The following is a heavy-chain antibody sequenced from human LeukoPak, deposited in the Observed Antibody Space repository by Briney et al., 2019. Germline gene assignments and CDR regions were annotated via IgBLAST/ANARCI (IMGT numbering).Heavy chain of an antibody. J-gene: IGHJ4*02. Sequence: GASVKVSCKASGYTFTSYVNWVRQATGQGPVWMGWMNPSSGNTGYAQRFQGRVTMTRDTSINTAYLELSSLRSEDTAVYYCASHTYYYSSGSFAYWGQGTLVTVSS. CDR1: GYTFTSYV. CDR2: MNPSSGNT. CDR3: ASHTYYYSSGSFAY. V-gene: IGHV1-8*01. D-gene: IGHD3-10*01.